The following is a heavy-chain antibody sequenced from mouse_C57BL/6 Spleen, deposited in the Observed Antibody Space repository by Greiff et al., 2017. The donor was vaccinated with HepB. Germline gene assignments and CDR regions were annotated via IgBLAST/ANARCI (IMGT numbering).Heavy chain of an antibody. D-gene: IGHD1-1*02. CDR3: AMGGTTGYYVDY. V-gene: IGHV1-53*01. Sequence: VQLQQSGTELVKPGASVKLSCKASGYTFTSYWMHWVKQRPGQGLERIGNINPSNGGTNYTEKFKSKATRTVDKSSGPAYLQPSSLTSEVCAVFDCAMGGTTGYYVDYWSQGATLTVAS. CDR1: GYTFTSYW. J-gene: IGHJ2*01. CDR2: INPSNGGT.